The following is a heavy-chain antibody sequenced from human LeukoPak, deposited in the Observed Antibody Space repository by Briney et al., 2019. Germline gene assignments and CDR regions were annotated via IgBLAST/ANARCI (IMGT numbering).Heavy chain of an antibody. J-gene: IGHJ4*02. CDR3: VKGPTITMVRGVIPPCDY. Sequence: GGSLRLSCSAPGFTFSSYAMHWGRQAPGKGLGYVSAICSNGGSTYYADSVKGGFTISRDNSTNTLYLQMSSLRAEDTAVYFCVKGPTITMVRGVIPPCDYWGRGTLVSV. CDR2: ICSNGGST. D-gene: IGHD3-10*01. CDR1: GFTFSSYA. V-gene: IGHV3-64D*06.